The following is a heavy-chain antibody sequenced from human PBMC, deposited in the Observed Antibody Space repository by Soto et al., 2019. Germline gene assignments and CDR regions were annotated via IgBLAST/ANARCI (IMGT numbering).Heavy chain of an antibody. Sequence: SETLSRTSTASGSSISSYYWSWIRQPPGQGLEWIGYIYYSGSTNYNPSLKSRVTISVDTSKNQFSLKLSSVTAADTAVYYCARAGGYSYGYYYYGMDVWGQGTTVTVS. CDR2: IYYSGST. CDR1: GSSISSYY. J-gene: IGHJ6*02. D-gene: IGHD5-18*01. CDR3: ARAGGYSYGYYYYGMDV. V-gene: IGHV4-59*01.